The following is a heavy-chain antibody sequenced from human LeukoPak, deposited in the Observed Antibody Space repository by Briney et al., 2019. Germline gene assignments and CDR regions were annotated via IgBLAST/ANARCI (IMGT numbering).Heavy chain of an antibody. D-gene: IGHD3-3*01. Sequence: PSETLSLTCTVSGGSISSSSYYWSWIRQPPGKGLEWIGYIYYSGSTYYNPSLKSRVTISVDTSKNQFSLKLSSVTAADTAVYYCARVVLRNWFDPWGQGTLVTVSS. CDR2: IYYSGST. J-gene: IGHJ5*02. CDR1: GGSISSSSYY. V-gene: IGHV4-30-4*01. CDR3: ARVVLRNWFDP.